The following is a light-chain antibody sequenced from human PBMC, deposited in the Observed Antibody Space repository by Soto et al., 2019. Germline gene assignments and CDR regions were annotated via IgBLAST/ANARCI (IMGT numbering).Light chain of an antibody. CDR1: SSDVGGYNY. J-gene: IGLJ1*01. Sequence: QSVLTQPASVSGAPGQSITISYTGTSSDVGGYNYVSWYQHHPGKAPKLMIYEVSNRPSGVSNRFSGSKSGNTASLTISGLQAEDEADYYCSSYTSSGTLVFGTGTKVTVL. CDR3: SSYTSSGTLV. V-gene: IGLV2-14*01. CDR2: EVS.